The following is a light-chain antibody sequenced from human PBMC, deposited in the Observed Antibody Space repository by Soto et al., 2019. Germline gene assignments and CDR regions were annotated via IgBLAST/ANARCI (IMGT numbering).Light chain of an antibody. V-gene: IGKV3-15*01. J-gene: IGKJ3*01. CDR2: STS. CDR3: QHFGGSPRIS. CDR1: QSVSSS. Sequence: IVMTQSPATLSVSPGEGATLSCWASQSVSSSFAWYQQKPGQPPRLLIYSTSTRATGIPARFSGNGSGTEFTLIISSLQSEDFAVYYCQHFGGSPRISFGPGTKVDFK.